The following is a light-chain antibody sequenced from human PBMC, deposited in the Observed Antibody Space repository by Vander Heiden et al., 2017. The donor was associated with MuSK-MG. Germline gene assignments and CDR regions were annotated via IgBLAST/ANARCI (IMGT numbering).Light chain of an antibody. Sequence: AVLTQPSSLSASPGASASLTCTLRSGINVGSYTIYWYQQKPGSPPQFLLRYKADSDKQQGSGVPSRFSGSKAASANAGILLISGLQSEDEADYYCMIWHSSAWVFGGGTKLTVL. CDR1: SGINVGSYT. V-gene: IGLV5-45*03. CDR3: MIWHSSAWV. CDR2: YKADSDK. J-gene: IGLJ2*01.